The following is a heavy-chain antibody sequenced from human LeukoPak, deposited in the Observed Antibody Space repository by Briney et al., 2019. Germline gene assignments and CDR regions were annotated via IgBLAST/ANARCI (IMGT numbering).Heavy chain of an antibody. V-gene: IGHV4-34*01. CDR3: ARGRRFGGVIAM. Sequence: SETLSLTCAVYGGSFSGYYWSWILQPPGKGLEWIGEINHSGSTNYNPSLKSRVTISVDTSRNQFSLKLSSVTAADTAVYYCARGRRFGGVIAMWGQGTLVTVSS. D-gene: IGHD3-16*02. CDR2: INHSGST. CDR1: GGSFSGYY. J-gene: IGHJ4*02.